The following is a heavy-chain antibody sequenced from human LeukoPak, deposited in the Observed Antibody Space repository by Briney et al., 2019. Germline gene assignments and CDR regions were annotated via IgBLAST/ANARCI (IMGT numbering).Heavy chain of an antibody. CDR1: GFTFSSYG. D-gene: IGHD3-10*01. J-gene: IGHJ4*02. V-gene: IGHV3-33*01. CDR2: IWYDGSNK. Sequence: GGSLRLSCAASGFTFSSYGMHWVRQAPGKGLEWVAVIWYDGSNKYYADSVKGRFTISRDNSKNTLYLQMNSLRAEDTAVYYCARGRDGSTNFDYWGQGTLVTVSS. CDR3: ARGRDGSTNFDY.